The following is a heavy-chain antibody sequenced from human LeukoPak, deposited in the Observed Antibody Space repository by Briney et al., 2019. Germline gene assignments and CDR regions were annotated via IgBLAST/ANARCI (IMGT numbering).Heavy chain of an antibody. CDR2: ISGSGGST. CDR3: AKPIVITMVRGASDY. V-gene: IGHV3-23*01. J-gene: IGHJ4*02. D-gene: IGHD3-10*01. Sequence: GGSLRLSCAASGFTFSSYAMSWVRQAPGKGLEWVSAISGSGGSTYYADSVKGRFTISRDNSKNTLYLQMNSLRAEDTAVYYCAKPIVITMVRGASDYWGQGTLVTVSS. CDR1: GFTFSSYA.